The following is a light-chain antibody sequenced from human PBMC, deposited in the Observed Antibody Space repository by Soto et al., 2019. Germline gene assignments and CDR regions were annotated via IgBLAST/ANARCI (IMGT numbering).Light chain of an antibody. CDR2: GAS. V-gene: IGKV1-39*01. CDR1: QRISSW. CDR3: QQSFSTLLS. Sequence: DIQMAQSPSTLFAFVGGRVTIACRSSQRISSWLAWYQQKPGKAPKLLISGASTLQSGVPSRFIGRGSGTDFTLAISSLQPEDVATYYCQQSFSTLLSFGGGTKVDIK. J-gene: IGKJ4*01.